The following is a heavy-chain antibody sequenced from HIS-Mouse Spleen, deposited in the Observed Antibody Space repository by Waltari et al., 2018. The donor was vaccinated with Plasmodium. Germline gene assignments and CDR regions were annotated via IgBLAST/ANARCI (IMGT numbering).Heavy chain of an antibody. J-gene: IGHJ4*02. CDR3: AKGFDY. CDR1: GFTFSSSD. D-gene: IGHD3-10*01. Sequence: EVQLLESGGGLVQRGGSLRLSCAASGFTFSSSDMSWGRQAPGKGVEWVSAIRGSGGSTYYADSVKGRFTISRDNSKNTLYLQMNSLRAEDTAVYHCAKGFDYWGQGTLVTVSS. CDR2: IRGSGGST. V-gene: IGHV3-23*01.